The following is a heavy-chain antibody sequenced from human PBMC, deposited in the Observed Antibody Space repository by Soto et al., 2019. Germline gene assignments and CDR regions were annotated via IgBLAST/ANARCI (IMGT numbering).Heavy chain of an antibody. D-gene: IGHD5-18*01. Sequence: ASVKVSCKASGYTFTGYYMHWVRQAPGKGLEWMGWINPEDGGTNYAQKFQGRVTMTEDTSTDTAYMELSSLRSEDTAVYYCCGYSYGYLGFDPWGQGTRVTVSS. CDR2: INPEDGGT. CDR3: CGYSYGYLGFDP. V-gene: IGHV1-24*01. CDR1: GYTFTGYY. J-gene: IGHJ5*02.